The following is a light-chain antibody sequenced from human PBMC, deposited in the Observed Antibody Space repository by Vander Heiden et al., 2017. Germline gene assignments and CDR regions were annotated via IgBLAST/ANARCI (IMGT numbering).Light chain of an antibody. Sequence: DIQMTQSPSSLSASVRDRVTITCRASQGIRNDLGWYQQKPGKAPKRLIYAASRWQSGVPLRFSGSGAGTEFTLTSSRLQHEDFATYYWLQHNSYLTFGQGTKVEIK. J-gene: IGKJ1*01. CDR2: AAS. CDR1: QGIRND. V-gene: IGKV1-17*01. CDR3: LQHNSYLT.